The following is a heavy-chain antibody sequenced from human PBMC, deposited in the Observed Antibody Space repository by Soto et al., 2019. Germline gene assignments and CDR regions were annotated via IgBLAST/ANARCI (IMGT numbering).Heavy chain of an antibody. D-gene: IGHD3-16*02. Sequence: EVQLLESGGGLVQPGGSLRLSCAASGFTFSSYAMSWVRQAPGKGLEWVSAISGSGGSTYYADSVKGRFTISRDNSKNTLYLQMNSLRAEDTAVYYCAKDILNEFGGVIVMGVHFDYWGQGTLVTVSS. CDR3: AKDILNEFGGVIVMGVHFDY. CDR2: ISGSGGST. V-gene: IGHV3-23*01. CDR1: GFTFSSYA. J-gene: IGHJ4*02.